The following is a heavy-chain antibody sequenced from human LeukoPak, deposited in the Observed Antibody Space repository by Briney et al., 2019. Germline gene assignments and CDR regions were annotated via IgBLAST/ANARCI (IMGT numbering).Heavy chain of an antibody. CDR2: IYPGDSDT. J-gene: IGHJ4*02. CDR1: GYSFTNYW. Sequence: GESLKISFKGSGYSFTNYWIGWVRQMPGKGLEWMGIIYPGDSDTRYNQSFQGQVTISADQPISTAYLQWSSLPASYTAMYYCARQGYNFAQRPFDYWGQGTLVNVSS. D-gene: IGHD1-1*01. V-gene: IGHV5-51*01. CDR3: ARQGYNFAQRPFDY.